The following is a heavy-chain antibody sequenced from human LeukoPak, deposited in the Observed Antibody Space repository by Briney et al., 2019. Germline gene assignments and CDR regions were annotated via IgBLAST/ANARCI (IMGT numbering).Heavy chain of an antibody. Sequence: SETLSLTCTVSGASIGRDYWTWIRQPPGKGLEWIGYIYYSGSTNYNPSLKSRVTISVDTSKNQFSLKLSSVTAADTAVYYCASKADYYDSSGYESWGQGTLVTVSS. CDR3: ASKADYYDSSGYES. J-gene: IGHJ5*02. CDR1: GASIGRDY. D-gene: IGHD3-22*01. CDR2: IYYSGST. V-gene: IGHV4-59*01.